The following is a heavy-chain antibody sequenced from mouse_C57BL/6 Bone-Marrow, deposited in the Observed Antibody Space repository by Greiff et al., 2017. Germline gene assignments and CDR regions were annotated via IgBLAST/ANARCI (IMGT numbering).Heavy chain of an antibody. CDR2: IDPSDSYT. V-gene: IGHV1-69*01. J-gene: IGHJ3*01. Sequence: QVQLKQPGAELVMPGASVKLSCKASGYPFTSYWLHWVTQRPGQGLEWIGEIDPSDSYTNYNQKFKGKSTLTVDKSSSTAYMPLSSLTSEDSAVYYWARGVTTVESWFAYWGQGTLVTVSA. CDR3: ARGVTTVESWFAY. CDR1: GYPFTSYW. D-gene: IGHD1-1*01.